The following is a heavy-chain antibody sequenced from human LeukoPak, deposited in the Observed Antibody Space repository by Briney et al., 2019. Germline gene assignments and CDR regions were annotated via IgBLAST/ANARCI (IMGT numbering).Heavy chain of an antibody. J-gene: IGHJ6*02. Sequence: SSETLSLTCTVSGGSISSYYWNWIRQPPWKGLEWIGYIYYSGSTNYNPSLKSRVTISVDMSKSQFSLQLSSVTAADTAVYYCARDSGYASGWYGMSGSYYYGMDVWGRGTTVTVSS. CDR1: GGSISSYY. CDR3: ARDSGYASGWYGMSGSYYYGMDV. D-gene: IGHD6-19*01. V-gene: IGHV4-59*01. CDR2: IYYSGST.